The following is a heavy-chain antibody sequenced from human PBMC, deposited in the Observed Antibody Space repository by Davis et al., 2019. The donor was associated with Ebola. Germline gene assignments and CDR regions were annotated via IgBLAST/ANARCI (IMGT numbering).Heavy chain of an antibody. V-gene: IGHV3-23*01. Sequence: GESLKISCAASGFTFSSYAMSWVRQAPGKGLEWVSAIIGSGGITYYADSVKGRFTISRDNSKNTLYLQMDSLRAEDTAVYYCAKNGLSFGVVKYHYGMDVWGKGTTVTVSS. CDR2: IIGSGGIT. D-gene: IGHD3-3*01. J-gene: IGHJ6*04. CDR1: GFTFSSYA. CDR3: AKNGLSFGVVKYHYGMDV.